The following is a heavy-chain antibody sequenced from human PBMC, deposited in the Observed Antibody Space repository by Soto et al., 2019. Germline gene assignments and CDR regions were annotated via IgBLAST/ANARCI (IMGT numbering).Heavy chain of an antibody. CDR3: ATWLQREHAFDI. Sequence: DVQLAESGGGLIQPGGSLRLSCAASGFSFSGKNYLTWVRQAPGKGLEWVSALYSSDGTYYADSVKGRFSVSRDNSKNTFYLQLHSLRPEDTALYFCATWLQREHAFDIWGLGTMVTVSS. J-gene: IGHJ3*02. V-gene: IGHV3-53*01. CDR1: GFSFSGKNY. D-gene: IGHD1-1*01. CDR2: LYSSDGT.